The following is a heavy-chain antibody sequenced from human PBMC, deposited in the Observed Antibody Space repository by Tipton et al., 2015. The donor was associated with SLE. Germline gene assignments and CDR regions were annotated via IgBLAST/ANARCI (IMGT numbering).Heavy chain of an antibody. Sequence: QLVQSGAEVKKPGASVKVSCKASGYTFTSYDSSWVRQAPGQGLEWMGWISTYTGDTNYAQKLQGRVTMTTDTSSSTAYMELRSLRSDDTAVYYCAERYDTFDIWGQGTMVTVSS. D-gene: IGHD1-1*01. CDR1: GYTFTSYD. CDR3: AERYDTFDI. J-gene: IGHJ3*02. V-gene: IGHV1-18*01. CDR2: ISTYTGDT.